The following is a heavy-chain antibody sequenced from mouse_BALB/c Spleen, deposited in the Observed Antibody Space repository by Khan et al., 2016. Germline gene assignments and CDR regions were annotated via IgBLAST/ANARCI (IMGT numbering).Heavy chain of an antibody. V-gene: IGHV1S136*01. CDR3: ARKNCYDSSFYWYLDV. CDR2: INPYNDGS. Sequence: VRLQQSGPELVKPGASVKMSCKASGYTFTSYIMHWVKQKPGQGLEWIGYINPYNDGSKYNEKFKGKATLTSDKSSSTAYMELSSLTSEDSAVYYCARKNCYDSSFYWYLDVWGAGTTVTVTT. J-gene: IGHJ1*01. CDR1: GYTFTSYI. D-gene: IGHD1-1*01.